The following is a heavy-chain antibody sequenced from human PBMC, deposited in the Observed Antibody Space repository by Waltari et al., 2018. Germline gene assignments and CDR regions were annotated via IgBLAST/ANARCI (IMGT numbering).Heavy chain of an antibody. Sequence: QVQLQESGPGLVKPSQTLSLTCTVSGGSISSGSFYWTWIRQPAGKGLEWIGRVHTSGRTNYNPSLKGRVTISLDTSKNQFSLRLSSVTAADTAVYYCARDMVQGENGMDVWGQGTTVIVSS. D-gene: IGHD3-10*01. CDR1: GGSISSGSFY. CDR2: VHTSGRT. V-gene: IGHV4-61*02. J-gene: IGHJ6*02. CDR3: ARDMVQGENGMDV.